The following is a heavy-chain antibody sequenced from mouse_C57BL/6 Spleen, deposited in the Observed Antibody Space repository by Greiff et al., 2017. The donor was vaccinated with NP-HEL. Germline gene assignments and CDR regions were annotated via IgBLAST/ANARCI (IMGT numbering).Heavy chain of an antibody. CDR1: GYSITSGYY. CDR3: ATYDYGVAWFAY. CDR2: ISYDGSN. Sequence: ESGPGLVKPSQSLSLTCSVTGYSITSGYYWNWIRQFPGNKLEWMGYISYDGSNNYNPSLKNRISITRDTSKNQFFLKLNSVTTEDTATYYCATYDYGVAWFAYWGQGTLVTVSA. V-gene: IGHV3-6*01. J-gene: IGHJ3*01. D-gene: IGHD2-4*01.